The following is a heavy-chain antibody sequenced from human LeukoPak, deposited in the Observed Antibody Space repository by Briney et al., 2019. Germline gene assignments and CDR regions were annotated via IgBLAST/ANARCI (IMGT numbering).Heavy chain of an antibody. CDR2: IDWDDDK. J-gene: IGHJ3*02. CDR3: ARIDWGWRAFDI. Sequence: SGPTLVNPTQTLTLTCTFSGFSLSTSGMCVSWICQPPGKALEWLALIDWDDDKYYGTSLKTRLTISKDTSKNQVVLTMTNMDPVDTATYYCARIDWGWRAFDIWGQGTMVTVSS. CDR1: GFSLSTSGMC. D-gene: IGHD7-27*01. V-gene: IGHV2-70*01.